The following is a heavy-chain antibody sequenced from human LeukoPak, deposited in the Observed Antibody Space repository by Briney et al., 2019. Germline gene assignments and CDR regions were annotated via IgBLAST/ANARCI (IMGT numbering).Heavy chain of an antibody. CDR2: IGNGGHII. V-gene: IGHV3-48*01. CDR1: EFTFNAYT. Sequence: GGSLRLSCVDSEFTFNAYTMHCVRQAPGKGLEWVSYIGNGGHIIYYADSVKGRFTISRDDAQNSLYLQLNRLRPEDTAVYYFARDLFQQPLDQGGQGTLVTVSS. CDR3: ARDLFQQPLDQ. J-gene: IGHJ4*02. D-gene: IGHD2-2*01.